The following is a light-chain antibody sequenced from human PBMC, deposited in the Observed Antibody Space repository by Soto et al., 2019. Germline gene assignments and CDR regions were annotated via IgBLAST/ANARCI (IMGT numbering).Light chain of an antibody. CDR1: SSDIGRYNY. CDR3: NSYTTSTTYV. J-gene: IGLJ1*01. CDR2: DVS. V-gene: IGLV2-14*01. Sequence: QSVLTQPASVSGSPGQSITISCTGTSSDIGRYNYVSWYQQYPGQAPKLMIYDVSYRPSGVSNRFTGSKSGNTASLTISGLQAEDEADYYCNSYTTSTTYVFGTGTKVTVL.